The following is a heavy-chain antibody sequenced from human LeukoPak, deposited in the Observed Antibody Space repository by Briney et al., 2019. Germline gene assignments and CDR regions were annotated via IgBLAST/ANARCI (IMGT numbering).Heavy chain of an antibody. Sequence: GGSLILSCAASGFTFSSYSMNWVRQAPGKGLEWVSYISSSSSTIYYADSVKGRFTISRDNAKNSLYLQMNSLRDEDTAVYYCARDAPTYYYDSSGYFSYYYYGMDVWGQGTTVTVSS. CDR2: ISSSSSTI. CDR1: GFTFSSYS. CDR3: ARDAPTYYYDSSGYFSYYYYGMDV. V-gene: IGHV3-48*02. D-gene: IGHD3-22*01. J-gene: IGHJ6*02.